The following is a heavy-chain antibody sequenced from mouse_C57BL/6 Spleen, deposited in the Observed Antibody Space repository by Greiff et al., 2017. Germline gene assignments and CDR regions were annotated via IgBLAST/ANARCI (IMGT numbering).Heavy chain of an antibody. Sequence: EVMLVESGGGLVQPGESLKLSCESNEYEFPSHDMSWVRKTPEKRLELVAAINSDGGSTYYPDTMERRFIISRDNTKKTLYLQMSSLRSEDTALYYCARRGSYYDYDDWYFDVWGTGTTVTVSS. J-gene: IGHJ1*03. CDR1: EYEFPSHD. CDR3: ARRGSYYDYDDWYFDV. V-gene: IGHV5-2*01. D-gene: IGHD2-4*01. CDR2: INSDGGST.